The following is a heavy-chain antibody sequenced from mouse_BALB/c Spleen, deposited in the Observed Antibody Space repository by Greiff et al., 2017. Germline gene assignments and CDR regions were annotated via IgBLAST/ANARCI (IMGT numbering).Heavy chain of an antibody. CDR2: IYPGDGDT. V-gene: IGHV1-82*01. D-gene: IGHD1-2*01. J-gene: IGHJ3*01. Sequence: QVQLQQSGPELVKPGASVKISCKASGYAFSSSWMNWVKQRPGQGLEWIGRIYPGDGDTNYNGKFKGKATLTADKSSSTAYMQLSSLTSVDSAVYFCATFTTAKAYWGQGTLVTVSA. CDR1: GYAFSSSW. CDR3: ATFTTAKAY.